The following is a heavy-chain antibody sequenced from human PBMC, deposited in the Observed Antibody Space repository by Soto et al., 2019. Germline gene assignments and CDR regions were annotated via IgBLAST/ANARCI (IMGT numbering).Heavy chain of an antibody. CDR3: ARHVISVATIHFDY. Sequence: SATLSLTCTVSGGSISSSSYYWGWIRQPPGKGLEWIGSIYYSGSTYYNPSLKSRVTISVDTSKNQFSLKPSSVTAADTAVYYCARHVISVATIHFDYWGQGTLVTVSS. J-gene: IGHJ4*02. CDR2: IYYSGST. D-gene: IGHD5-12*01. CDR1: GGSISSSSYY. V-gene: IGHV4-39*01.